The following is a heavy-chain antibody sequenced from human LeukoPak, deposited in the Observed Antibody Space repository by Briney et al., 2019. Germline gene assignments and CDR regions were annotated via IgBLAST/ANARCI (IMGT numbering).Heavy chain of an antibody. CDR2: IYYSGST. D-gene: IGHD3-22*01. V-gene: IGHV4-59*01. CDR1: GGSISSYY. Sequence: PSETLSLTCTVSGGSISSYYWSWIRQRPGKGLEWIGYIYYSGSTNYNPSLKSRVTISVDTSKNQFSLKLSSVTAADTAVYYCARVYYDSSGYPDYYYYGMDVWGQGTTVTVSS. CDR3: ARVYYDSSGYPDYYYYGMDV. J-gene: IGHJ6*02.